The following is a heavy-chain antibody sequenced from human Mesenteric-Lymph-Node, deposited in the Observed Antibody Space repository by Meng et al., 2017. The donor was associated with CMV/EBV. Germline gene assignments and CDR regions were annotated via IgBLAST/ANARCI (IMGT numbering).Heavy chain of an antibody. CDR3: AKDSSDIILMDYTTYALDM. CDR2: ISASGGST. CDR1: GFTFSTYG. D-gene: IGHD2-8*01. J-gene: IGHJ3*02. Sequence: GESLKISCAASGFTFSTYGMSWVRQAPGKGLEWVSSISASGGSTFYPDSVKGRFTISRDNAKNTLYLQMNSLRAEDTAVYYCAKDSSDIILMDYTTYALDMWGQGRVVTVSS. V-gene: IGHV3-23*01.